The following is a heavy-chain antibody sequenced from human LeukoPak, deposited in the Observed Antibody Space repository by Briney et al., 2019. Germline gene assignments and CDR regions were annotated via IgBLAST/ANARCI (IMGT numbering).Heavy chain of an antibody. D-gene: IGHD4-17*01. CDR2: ISYDGSNK. CDR3: ATLYGDDAFDI. J-gene: IGHJ3*02. V-gene: IGHV3-30*03. CDR1: GFTLSSYG. Sequence: PGGSLRLSCAASGFTLSSYGMHWVRQAPGKGLEWVAVISYDGSNKYYADSVRGRFTLSRDNSKNTLYLQMNSLRAKDTAVYYCATLYGDDAFDIWGQGTMVTVSS.